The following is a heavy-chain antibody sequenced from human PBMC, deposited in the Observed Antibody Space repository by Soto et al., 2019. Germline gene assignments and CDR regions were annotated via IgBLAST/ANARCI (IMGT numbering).Heavy chain of an antibody. CDR1: GFTFSSYA. V-gene: IGHV3-23*01. J-gene: IGHJ4*02. CDR3: AKVGPWFGELLSYFDY. CDR2: ISGSGGST. Sequence: GSLRLSCAASGFTFSSYAMSWVRQAPGKGLEWVSAISGSGGSTYYADSVKGRFTISRDNSKNTLYLQMNSLRAEDTAVYYCAKVGPWFGELLSYFDYWGQGTLVTVSS. D-gene: IGHD3-10*01.